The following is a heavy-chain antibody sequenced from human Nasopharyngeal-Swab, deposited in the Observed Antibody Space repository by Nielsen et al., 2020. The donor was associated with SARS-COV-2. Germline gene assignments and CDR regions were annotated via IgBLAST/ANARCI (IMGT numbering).Heavy chain of an antibody. CDR1: GFTFSTYS. V-gene: IGHV3-21*06. J-gene: IGHJ4*02. Sequence: GESLKISCAASGFTFSTYSMIWVRQAPAKGLEWVSWISSSVSYIYYADSVKGRFTISRDNAKNALHLQMSSLRAEDTAVYYCARLPSAWGRRDFDYWGQGTLVTVSS. D-gene: IGHD6-19*01. CDR2: ISSSVSYI. CDR3: ARLPSAWGRRDFDY.